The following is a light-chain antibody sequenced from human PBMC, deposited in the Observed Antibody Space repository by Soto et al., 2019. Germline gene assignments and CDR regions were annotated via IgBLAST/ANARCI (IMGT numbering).Light chain of an antibody. CDR3: ATWDDSLDGVV. Sequence: QSVLTQPPSASGTPGQTIAISCSGGSSNIGSHTANWYQQLPGTAPRLLIYSNTQRPSGVPDRFSGSKSGTSASLAITGLQSDSEGDYYCATWDDSLDGVVFGGGTKLTVL. CDR1: SSNIGSHT. V-gene: IGLV1-44*01. J-gene: IGLJ2*01. CDR2: SNT.